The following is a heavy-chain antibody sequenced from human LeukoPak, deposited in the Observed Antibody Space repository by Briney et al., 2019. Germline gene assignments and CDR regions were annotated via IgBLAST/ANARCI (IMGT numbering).Heavy chain of an antibody. V-gene: IGHV4-59*12. CDR3: AREPRPALWFGELCPHP. Sequence: SETLSLTCTVPGGSLRSYYGSWIRQPPGRGLEWIGYIYWGGSTNYSPSLKSRVTISVDTSKNQFSLKLSSVTAADTGVHFCAREPRPALWFGELCPHPWGQGTLVTVSS. CDR1: GGSLRSYY. J-gene: IGHJ5*02. CDR2: IYWGGST. D-gene: IGHD3-10*01.